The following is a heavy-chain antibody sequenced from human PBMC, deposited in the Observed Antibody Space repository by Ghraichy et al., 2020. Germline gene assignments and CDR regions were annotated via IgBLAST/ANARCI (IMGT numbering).Heavy chain of an antibody. J-gene: IGHJ6*02. V-gene: IGHV3-23*01. Sequence: GGSLRLSCAASGFSFTTYAVTWVRQAPGKGLEWVAAIRVSGDRKDFADSVKGRFTISRDGSKNTVYLQMNSLRVGDTAVYYCATRYTSSPGGYYFGLDVWGQGTTVTVSS. CDR3: ATRYTSSPGGYYFGLDV. D-gene: IGHD3-16*02. CDR2: IRVSGDRK. CDR1: GFSFTTYA.